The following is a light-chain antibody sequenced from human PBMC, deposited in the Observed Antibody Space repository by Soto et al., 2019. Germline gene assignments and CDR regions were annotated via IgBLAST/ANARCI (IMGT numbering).Light chain of an antibody. V-gene: IGLV2-14*01. CDR3: NSYTTTSTYV. J-gene: IGLJ1*01. Sequence: QSVLTQPASVSGSPGQSMTISCTGTSTDIGSYNYVSWYQQHPGKAPKLMIYEVSNRPSGVSNRFSGSKSGNTASLTISGLQAEDEADYYCNSYTTTSTYVFGTGTKVTVL. CDR2: EVS. CDR1: STDIGSYNY.